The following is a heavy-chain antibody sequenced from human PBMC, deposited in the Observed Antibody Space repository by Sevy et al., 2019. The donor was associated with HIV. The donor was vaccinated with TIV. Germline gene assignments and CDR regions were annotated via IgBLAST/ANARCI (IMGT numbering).Heavy chain of an antibody. Sequence: GGSLRLSCAASGFTFNIYAMSWVRQAPGKGLEWVAVISFDGSNKYYVDSVKGRFTISRDNSKNTLYLQMNSLRPEDTAVYYGARGGWDIVVVPAAFDIWGQGTMVTVSS. CDR3: ARGGWDIVVVPAAFDI. D-gene: IGHD2-2*01. CDR1: GFTFNIYA. V-gene: IGHV3-30*03. J-gene: IGHJ3*02. CDR2: ISFDGSNK.